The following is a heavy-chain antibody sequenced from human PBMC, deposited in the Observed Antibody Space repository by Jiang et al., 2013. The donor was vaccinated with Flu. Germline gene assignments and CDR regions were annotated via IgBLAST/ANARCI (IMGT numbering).Heavy chain of an antibody. J-gene: IGHJ3*02. D-gene: IGHD3-16*02. CDR2: ISGYNGNT. CDR3: AREGFITKILGGAFDI. CDR1: GYSFNSYG. Sequence: SGAEVKKPGASVKVSCKTSGYSFNSYGITWVRQAPGQGLEWMGWISGYNGNTDYAQKFQGRVTMTTDTSTTTAYMELRGLRSDDTAVYYCAREGFITKILGGAFDIVGPRDNGHRLF. V-gene: IGHV1-18*04.